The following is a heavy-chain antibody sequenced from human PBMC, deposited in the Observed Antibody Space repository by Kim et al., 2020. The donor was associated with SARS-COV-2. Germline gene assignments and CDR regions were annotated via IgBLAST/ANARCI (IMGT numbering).Heavy chain of an antibody. Sequence: GKGRFTISRDNSKNTLYLQMNSLRAEDTAVYYCARDKCSGGSCYGGYFDYWGQGNLVTVSS. CDR3: ARDKCSGGSCYGGYFDY. V-gene: IGHV3-30*01. D-gene: IGHD2-15*01. J-gene: IGHJ4*02.